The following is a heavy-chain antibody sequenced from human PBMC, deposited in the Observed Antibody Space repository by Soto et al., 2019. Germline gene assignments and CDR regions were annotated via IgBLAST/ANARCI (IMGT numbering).Heavy chain of an antibody. CDR2: TYFRSKWYN. CDR3: AKGDNLGPKTGYAFDP. V-gene: IGHV6-1*01. Sequence: QALSLTCAVSGDSVSSNTASCNLIRQSPSRGLEWLGRTYFRSKWYNDYAVSVKSRIIINPDTSNNQFSLQLNSVTPEDTAVYFCAKGDNLGPKTGYAFDPWGQGIMVTVSS. CDR1: GDSVSSNTAS. D-gene: IGHD5-12*01. J-gene: IGHJ5*02.